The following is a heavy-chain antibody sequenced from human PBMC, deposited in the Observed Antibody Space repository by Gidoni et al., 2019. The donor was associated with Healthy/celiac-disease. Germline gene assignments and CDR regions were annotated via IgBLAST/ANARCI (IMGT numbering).Heavy chain of an antibody. J-gene: IGHJ2*01. Sequence: EVQLVESGGGLVQPGGSLRLSCAASGFTFSRSWMHWVRQAPGKGLVWVSRIKSDGSSTSYADSVKGRFTISRDNAKNTLYLKMNSLRAEDTAVYYCARGGGECGGDCYSHWYFDLWGRGTLVTVSS. D-gene: IGHD2-21*02. CDR3: ARGGGECGGDCYSHWYFDL. CDR1: GFTFSRSW. CDR2: IKSDGSST. V-gene: IGHV3-74*01.